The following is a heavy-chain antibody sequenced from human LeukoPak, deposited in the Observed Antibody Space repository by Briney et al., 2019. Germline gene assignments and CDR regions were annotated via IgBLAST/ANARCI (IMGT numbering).Heavy chain of an antibody. CDR2: IYSGGST. D-gene: IGHD2-15*01. CDR1: GFTVSSNY. J-gene: IGHJ3*02. V-gene: IGHV3-66*01. Sequence: GESLRLSCAASGFTVSSNYMSWVRQAPGKGLEWVSVIYSGGSTYYADSVKGRFTISRDNSKNTLYLQMNSLRAEDTAVYYCARDIVVVVAASRRDAFDIWGQGTMVTVSS. CDR3: ARDIVVVVAASRRDAFDI.